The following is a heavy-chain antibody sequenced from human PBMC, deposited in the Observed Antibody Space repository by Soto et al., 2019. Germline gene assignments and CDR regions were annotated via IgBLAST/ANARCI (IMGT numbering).Heavy chain of an antibody. CDR3: ASIAAAGLYYFDY. J-gene: IGHJ4*02. CDR2: INHSGST. D-gene: IGHD6-13*01. CDR1: GGSFSGYY. Sequence: SETLSLTCAVYGGSFSGYYWSWIRQPPGKGLEWIGEINHSGSTNYNPSLKSRVTISVDTSKNQFSLKLSSVTAADTVVYYCASIAAAGLYYFDYWGQGTLVTVSS. V-gene: IGHV4-34*01.